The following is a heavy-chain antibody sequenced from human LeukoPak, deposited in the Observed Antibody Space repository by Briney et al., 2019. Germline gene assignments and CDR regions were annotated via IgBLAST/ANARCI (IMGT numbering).Heavy chain of an antibody. Sequence: SVKVSCKASGGTFSSYAISWVRQAPGQGLEWMGGIIPIFGTANYAQKFQGRVTITADESTSTAYMELRSLRSDDTAVYYCARGFYGDYLDYWGQGTLVTVSS. J-gene: IGHJ4*02. D-gene: IGHD4-17*01. CDR3: ARGFYGDYLDY. V-gene: IGHV1-69*13. CDR1: GGTFSSYA. CDR2: IIPIFGTA.